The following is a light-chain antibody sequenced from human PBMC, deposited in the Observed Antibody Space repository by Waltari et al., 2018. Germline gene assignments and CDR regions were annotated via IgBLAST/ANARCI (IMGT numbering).Light chain of an antibody. Sequence: DIQMTQSPSYLSASVGDRVTITCRASQAISNYLAWYQQKPGKVPKLLIYAASILQSGVPSRFSGTGSGTGFSLTISSLQPEDVATYYCQKYNSAPLTFGGGTKVEIK. CDR1: QAISNY. CDR3: QKYNSAPLT. V-gene: IGKV1-27*01. CDR2: AAS. J-gene: IGKJ4*01.